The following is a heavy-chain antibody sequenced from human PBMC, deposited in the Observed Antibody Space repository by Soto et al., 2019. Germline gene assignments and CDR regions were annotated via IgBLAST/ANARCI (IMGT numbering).Heavy chain of an antibody. CDR3: ARDSVAVANLNYYYYGMDV. D-gene: IGHD6-19*01. J-gene: IGHJ6*02. V-gene: IGHV1-18*01. Sequence: GASVKVSCKASGYTFTSYGISWVRQAPGQGLEWMGWISAYNGNTNYAQKLQGRVTMTTDTSTSTAYMELRSLRSDDTAVYYCARDSVAVANLNYYYYGMDVWGQGTTVTVSS. CDR1: GYTFTSYG. CDR2: ISAYNGNT.